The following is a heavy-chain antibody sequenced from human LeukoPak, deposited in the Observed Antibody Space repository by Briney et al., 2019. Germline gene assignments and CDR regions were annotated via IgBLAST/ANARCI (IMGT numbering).Heavy chain of an antibody. CDR2: ISGSGGST. D-gene: IGHD3-22*01. V-gene: IGHV3-23*01. CDR1: GFTFSSYA. CDR3: AKAISRYYYDSSGPYYFDS. Sequence: GGSLRLSCAASGFTFSSYAMSWVRQAPGKGLEWVSAISGSGGSTYYADSVKGRFTISRDNSKNTLYLQMNSLRAEDTAVYYCAKAISRYYYDSSGPYYFDSWGQGTLVTVSS. J-gene: IGHJ4*02.